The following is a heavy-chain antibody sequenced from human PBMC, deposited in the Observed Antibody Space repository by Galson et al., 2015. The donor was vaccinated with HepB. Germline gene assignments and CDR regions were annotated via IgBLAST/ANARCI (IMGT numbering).Heavy chain of an antibody. Sequence: SLRLSCAASGFTFSTYALRWVRQAPGKGLEYVSTISSNGISTYYADSVKGRFTISRDNSKNTLYLQMSSLRPEDTAVYYCVKGHYDSTGYYGYFQYWGQGTLVTVSS. CDR1: GFTFSTYA. D-gene: IGHD3-22*01. J-gene: IGHJ1*01. V-gene: IGHV3-64D*09. CDR2: ISSNGIST. CDR3: VKGHYDSTGYYGYFQY.